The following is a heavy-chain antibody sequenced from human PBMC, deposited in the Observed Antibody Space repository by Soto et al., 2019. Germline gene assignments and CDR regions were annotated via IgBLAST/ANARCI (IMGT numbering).Heavy chain of an antibody. CDR1: GFTLSAYT. D-gene: IGHD1-26*01. CDR2: VSHDGSTK. Sequence: QVQLVESGGGVVQPGRSLRLSCAASGFTLSAYTMHWVRQAPGKGLEWVASVSHDGSTKYYADSVKGRFTISRGNSKSTLDLQMNSLRTEDTAVFHCARDSGRYFFDYWGQGTLVTVSS. J-gene: IGHJ4*02. CDR3: ARDSGRYFFDY. V-gene: IGHV3-30-3*01.